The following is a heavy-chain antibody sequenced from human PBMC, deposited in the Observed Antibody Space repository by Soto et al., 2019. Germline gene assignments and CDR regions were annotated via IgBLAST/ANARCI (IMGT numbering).Heavy chain of an antibody. CDR2: ISYDGSNK. D-gene: IGHD3-22*01. V-gene: IGHV3-30*18. CDR1: GFTFSSYG. CDR3: AKDPGADYYDSSGFVDY. J-gene: IGHJ4*02. Sequence: QVQLVESGGGVVQPGRSLRLSCAASGFTFSSYGMHWVRQAPGKGLEWVAVISYDGSNKYYADSVKGRFTISRDNSKNTLYLQMNSLRAEDTAVYYCAKDPGADYYDSSGFVDYWGQGTLVTVSS.